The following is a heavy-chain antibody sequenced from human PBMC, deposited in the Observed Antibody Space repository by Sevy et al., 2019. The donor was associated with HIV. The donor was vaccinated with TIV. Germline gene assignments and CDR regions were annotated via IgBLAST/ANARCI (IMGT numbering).Heavy chain of an antibody. Sequence: GSLRLSCEASGFPFSSHWMHWVRQGPGQGLVWVSGINSDDTSIPYADSVKGRFTISRDNVKNTLYLQMSSLRAEDTALYYCARGSRVAFDYWGQGTLVTVSS. CDR2: INSDDTSI. CDR3: ARGSRVAFDY. CDR1: GFPFSSHW. J-gene: IGHJ4*02. V-gene: IGHV3-74*01.